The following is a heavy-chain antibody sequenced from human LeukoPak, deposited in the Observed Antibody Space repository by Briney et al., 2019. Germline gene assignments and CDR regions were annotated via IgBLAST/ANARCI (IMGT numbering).Heavy chain of an antibody. CDR1: GSTFSSYA. V-gene: IGHV3-30*04. CDR2: ISYDGSNK. J-gene: IGHJ4*02. Sequence: PGRSLRLSWAASGSTFSSYAMHWVRQAPGKGLEWVAVISYDGSNKCYADSVKGRFTISRDNSKNTLYLQMNSLRAEDTAVYYCARDPRQLERLGFDYWGQGTLVIVSS. D-gene: IGHD1-1*01. CDR3: ARDPRQLERLGFDY.